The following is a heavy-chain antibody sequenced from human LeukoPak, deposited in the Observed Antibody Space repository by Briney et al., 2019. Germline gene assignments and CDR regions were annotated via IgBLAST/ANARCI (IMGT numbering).Heavy chain of an antibody. CDR2: INPDSGAA. V-gene: IGHV1-2*06. CDR3: ARASYSNYATHFDY. CDR1: GYTFFDYY. Sequence: ASVKVSCKASGYTFFDYYMHWVRQAPGQGLEWMGRINPDSGAADYTQEFQGRVTMTRDTSINTVYMELSRLRSDDTALYYCARASYSNYATHFDYWGQGTLVTVSS. J-gene: IGHJ4*02. D-gene: IGHD4-11*01.